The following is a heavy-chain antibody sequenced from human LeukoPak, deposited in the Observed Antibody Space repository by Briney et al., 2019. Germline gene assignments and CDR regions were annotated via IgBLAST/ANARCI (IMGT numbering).Heavy chain of an antibody. CDR3: ARDGARERDVVVTAYFDY. V-gene: IGHV3-33*01. CDR1: GFTFSSYG. Sequence: GGSLRLSCAASGFTFSSYGMHWVRQAPGKGLEWVAVIWYDGSNKYYADSVKGRFTISRDNSKNTLYLQMNSLRAEDTAVYYCARDGARERDVVVTAYFDYWGQGTLVTVSS. D-gene: IGHD2-21*02. J-gene: IGHJ4*02. CDR2: IWYDGSNK.